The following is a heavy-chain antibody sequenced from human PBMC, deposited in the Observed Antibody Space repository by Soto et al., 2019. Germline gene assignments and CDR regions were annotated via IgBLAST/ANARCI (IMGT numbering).Heavy chain of an antibody. J-gene: IGHJ5*02. CDR1: GGSVSSGSYY. CDR3: ASALYCSGGSCSFDP. Sequence: QVQLQESGPGLVKPSETLSLTCTVSGGSVSSGSYYWSWIRQPPGKGLEWIGYIYYNGNTNYNPSLKSRVTISVDTSKSQFSLKLSSVTAADTAVYHCASALYCSGGSCSFDPWGQGTLVTVSS. V-gene: IGHV4-61*01. D-gene: IGHD2-15*01. CDR2: IYYNGNT.